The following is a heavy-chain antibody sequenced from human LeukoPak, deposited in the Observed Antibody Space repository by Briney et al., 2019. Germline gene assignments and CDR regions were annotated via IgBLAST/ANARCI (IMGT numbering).Heavy chain of an antibody. J-gene: IGHJ6*03. CDR2: IYHSGST. CDR3: ARTGTLIYYYYMDV. V-gene: IGHV4-38-2*02. CDR1: GYSLSSGYY. Sequence: SETLSLTRTVSGYSLSSGYYWGWIRQPPGKGLEWIGRIYHSGSTHSNPTLKSRVTIPVDTAKNKFSLKLSSVTAADTAVYYCARTGTLIYYYYMDVWGKGTTVTVSS. D-gene: IGHD1-7*01.